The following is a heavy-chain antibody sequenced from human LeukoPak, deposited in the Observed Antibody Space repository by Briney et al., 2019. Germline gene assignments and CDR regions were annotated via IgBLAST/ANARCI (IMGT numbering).Heavy chain of an antibody. Sequence: ASVKVSCKASGYTFTSYYMHWVRQAPGQGLEWMGIINPSGGSTSYAQKFQGRVTMTRDTSTSTVYMELSSLRSEDTAVYYCARGYDFWSGYYTGPDYWGQGTLVTVSS. CDR2: INPSGGST. D-gene: IGHD3-3*01. CDR1: GYTFTSYY. J-gene: IGHJ4*02. CDR3: ARGYDFWSGYYTGPDY. V-gene: IGHV1-46*01.